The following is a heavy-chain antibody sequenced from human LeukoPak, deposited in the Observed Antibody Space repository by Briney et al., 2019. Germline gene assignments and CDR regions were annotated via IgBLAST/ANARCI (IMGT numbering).Heavy chain of an antibody. V-gene: IGHV3-23*01. J-gene: IGHJ4*02. Sequence: GGSLTLSCAASGFTFSSYAMIWVRQATGEGLEWVSAISGSGGSTYYADSVKGRFTISRDNSKNTLYLQMNSLRAEDTAVYYCAKYSSGWYEMGYFDYWGQGTLVTVSS. CDR3: AKYSSGWYEMGYFDY. D-gene: IGHD6-19*01. CDR2: ISGSGGST. CDR1: GFTFSSYA.